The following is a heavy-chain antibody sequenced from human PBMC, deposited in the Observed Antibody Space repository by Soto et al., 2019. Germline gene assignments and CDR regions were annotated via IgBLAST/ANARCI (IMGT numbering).Heavy chain of an antibody. CDR3: AKDQGPLSYGSGSWTTLDY. CDR1: GFTFSSYA. CDR2: ISGSGGST. J-gene: IGHJ4*02. Sequence: GGSLRLSCAASGFTFSSYAMSWVRQAPGKGLEWVSAISGSGGSTYYADSVKGRFTISRDNPKNTLYLQMNSLRAEDTAVYYCAKDQGPLSYGSGSWTTLDYWGQGTLVTVSS. D-gene: IGHD3-10*01. V-gene: IGHV3-23*01.